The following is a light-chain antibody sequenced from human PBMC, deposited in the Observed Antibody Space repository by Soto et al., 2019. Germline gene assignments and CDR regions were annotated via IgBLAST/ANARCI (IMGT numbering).Light chain of an antibody. J-gene: IGKJ4*01. CDR1: QGIGSL. Sequence: DIQMTQSPSSVSASVGDRVTITCRASQGIGSLLAWYQQKPGKAPNLLIHTASSLQSGVPSRFSGSGSGNDFTLDISSLQPEDFATYYCQQANSCPLTFGGGTKGEI. CDR2: TAS. CDR3: QQANSCPLT. V-gene: IGKV1-12*01.